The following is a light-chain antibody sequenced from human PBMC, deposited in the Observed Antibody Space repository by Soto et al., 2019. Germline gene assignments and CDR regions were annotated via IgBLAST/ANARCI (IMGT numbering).Light chain of an antibody. CDR3: SSYLSSTTRVV. CDR2: EVN. Sequence: QSALTQPASVSGSPGQSITISCTGSSSDIGAHDYVSWYQQHPGKAPKVMIYEVNNRPSGVSNRFSGSKSGNTASLTISGLQAEDEADYYCSSYLSSTTRVVFVGGTQLTVL. J-gene: IGLJ2*01. V-gene: IGLV2-14*03. CDR1: SSDIGAHDY.